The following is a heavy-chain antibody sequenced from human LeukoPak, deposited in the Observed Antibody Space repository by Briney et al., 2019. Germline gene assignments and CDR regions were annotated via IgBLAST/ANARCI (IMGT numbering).Heavy chain of an antibody. CDR2: ISSSGRTI. V-gene: IGHV3-48*03. Sequence: GGSLRLSCAASGFTFSSYEMNWVRQAPGKGLEWVSYISSSGRTIYYADSVKGRFTISRDNAKNSLYLQMNSLRAEDTAVYYCAKTPALRFLEWLSPFDYWGQGTLVTVSS. CDR3: AKTPALRFLEWLSPFDY. J-gene: IGHJ4*02. CDR1: GFTFSSYE. D-gene: IGHD3-3*01.